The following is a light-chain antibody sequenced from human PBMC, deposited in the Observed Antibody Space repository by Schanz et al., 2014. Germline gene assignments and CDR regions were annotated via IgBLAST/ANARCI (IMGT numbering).Light chain of an antibody. J-gene: IGLJ1*01. CDR2: DVN. CDR1: SSDVGGYNY. Sequence: QSALTQPASVSGSPGQSITLSCTGTSSDVGGYNYVSWYQHHPGKAPKLMIYDVNNRPSGVSNRFSGSKSGNTASLTISGLQAEDEADYYCSSYTSSSTRVFGTGTKLTV. CDR3: SSYTSSSTRV. V-gene: IGLV2-14*03.